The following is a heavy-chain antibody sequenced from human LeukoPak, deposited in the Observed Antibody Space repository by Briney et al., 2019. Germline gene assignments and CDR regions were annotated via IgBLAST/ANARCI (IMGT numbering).Heavy chain of an antibody. J-gene: IGHJ5*02. D-gene: IGHD6-13*01. CDR3: AKVPPSITAAGNWLDP. V-gene: IGHV1-2*06. CDR2: INPNTGGT. CDR1: GYTFTAYY. Sequence: ASVKVSCTASGYTFTAYYIHWVRQAPGQGLEWMGRINPNTGGTNYAQKFQGRVTMTRDTSITTAYMDLSRLTSDDTAIYYCAKVPPSITAAGNWLDPWGQGALVTVSS.